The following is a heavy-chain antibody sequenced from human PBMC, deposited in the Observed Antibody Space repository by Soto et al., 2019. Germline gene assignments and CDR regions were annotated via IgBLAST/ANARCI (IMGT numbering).Heavy chain of an antibody. CDR3: ARDSPIGSTFSGYDAIDS. CDR1: GGAFTNDI. D-gene: IGHD5-12*01. V-gene: IGHV1-69*08. J-gene: IGHJ4*02. Sequence: QVQLVQSGAEVKKPGSSVEVSCKASGGAFTNDIITWVRQAPGQGLEWMGRIIPLLDITNYAQKFQGRVTITADKSTSTAYMELNSLISEDTAVYYCARDSPIGSTFSGYDAIDSWGQGTLVTVSS. CDR2: IIPLLDIT.